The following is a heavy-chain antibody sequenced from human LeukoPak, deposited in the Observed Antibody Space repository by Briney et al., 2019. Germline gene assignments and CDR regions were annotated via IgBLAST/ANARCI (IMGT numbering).Heavy chain of an antibody. CDR1: GFTFSSYA. D-gene: IGHD6-19*01. V-gene: IGHV3-23*01. CDR2: ISGSGGST. J-gene: IGHJ4*02. CDR3: AKTAGYSSGPYYFDY. Sequence: GGSLRLSCAASGFTFSSYAMSWVRQAPGKGLGWVSAISGSGGSTYYADSVKGRFTISRDNSKNTLYLQMNSLRAEDTAVYYCAKTAGYSSGPYYFDYWGQGTLVTVSS.